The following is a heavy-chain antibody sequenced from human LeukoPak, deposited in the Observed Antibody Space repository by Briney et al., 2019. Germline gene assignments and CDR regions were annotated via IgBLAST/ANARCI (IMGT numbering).Heavy chain of an antibody. D-gene: IGHD1-1*01. CDR2: ISYDGNNE. CDR1: GFTFRSYA. CDR3: AKGNDWKGTAGYDY. Sequence: GGSLRLSCAASGFTFRSYAMHWVRQAPGKGLEWVAVISYDGNNEYYADSVKGRFTISRDNGKNTLYLQMNSLRAEDMALYYCAKGNDWKGTAGYDYWGQGTLVTVSS. J-gene: IGHJ4*02. V-gene: IGHV3-30*04.